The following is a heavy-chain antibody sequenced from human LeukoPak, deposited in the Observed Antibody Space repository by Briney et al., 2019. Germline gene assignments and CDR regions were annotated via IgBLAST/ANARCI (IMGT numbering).Heavy chain of an antibody. CDR3: ARETMVRGVPTAFDY. D-gene: IGHD3-10*01. CDR1: GGSISSGGYY. J-gene: IGHJ4*02. V-gene: IGHV4-31*03. Sequence: SQTLSLTCTVSGGSISSGGYYWSWIRQHPGKGLEWIGYIYYSGSTYYNPSLKSRVTISVDMSKNQFSLKLSSVTAADTAVYYCARETMVRGVPTAFDYWGQGTLVTVSS. CDR2: IYYSGST.